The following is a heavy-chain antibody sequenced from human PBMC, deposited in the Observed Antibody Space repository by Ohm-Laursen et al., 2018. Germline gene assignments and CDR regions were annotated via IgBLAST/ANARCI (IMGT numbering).Heavy chain of an antibody. V-gene: IGHV3-9*01. D-gene: IGHD3-3*01. CDR2: ISWNSGSI. CDR3: AKDIGNYGFWSGYPNYYYYGMDV. CDR1: GFTFDDYA. J-gene: IGHJ6*02. Sequence: SLRLSCSASGFTFDDYAMHWVRQAPGKGLEWVSGISWNSGSIGYADSVKGRFTISRDNAKNSLYLQMNSLRAEDTALYYCAKDIGNYGFWSGYPNYYYYGMDVWGQGTTVTVSS.